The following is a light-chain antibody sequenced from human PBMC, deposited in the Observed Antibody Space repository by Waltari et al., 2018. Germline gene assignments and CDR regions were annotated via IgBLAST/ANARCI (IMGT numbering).Light chain of an antibody. V-gene: IGKV1-5*01. CDR3: QQYNTYSIT. CDR1: QSINSW. J-gene: IGKJ5*01. Sequence: DIHMTQSPSTLSAFVGDRVTITCRASQSINSWLAWYQQKPGKAPKLLIYDAPGLQSGVPSRXXXXGXXXXXXXXXXXXXXDDFATYYCQQYNTYSITFGQGTRVEIK. CDR2: DAP.